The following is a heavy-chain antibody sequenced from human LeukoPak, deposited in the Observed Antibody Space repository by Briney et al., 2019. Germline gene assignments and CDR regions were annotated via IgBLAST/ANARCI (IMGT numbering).Heavy chain of an antibody. CDR1: GGTFSSYA. Sequence: SVKVSCKASGGTFSSYAISWVRQAPGQGLEWMGRIIPILGVANYAQKFQGRVTITADKSTSTAYMELSSLRSEDTAVYYCARAAGTQQQDRCCSGGSCYSEVYYYGMDVWGQGTTVTVSS. CDR2: IIPILGVA. CDR3: ARAAGTQQQDRCCSGGSCYSEVYYYGMDV. J-gene: IGHJ6*02. V-gene: IGHV1-69*04. D-gene: IGHD2-15*01.